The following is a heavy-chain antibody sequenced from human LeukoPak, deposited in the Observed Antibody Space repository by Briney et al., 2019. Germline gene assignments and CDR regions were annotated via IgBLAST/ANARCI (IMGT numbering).Heavy chain of an antibody. Sequence: GRSLRLSCAASGFTFSNYGMHWVRQAPGKGLEWVAVIANDGRDKRYADSVKGRFTMSRDNSKNTVYLQMNSLRAEDTAVYSCVKDLNVAAAGYYFDYWGQGTLVTVSS. D-gene: IGHD6-13*01. CDR2: IANDGRDK. J-gene: IGHJ4*02. V-gene: IGHV3-30*18. CDR3: VKDLNVAAAGYYFDY. CDR1: GFTFSNYG.